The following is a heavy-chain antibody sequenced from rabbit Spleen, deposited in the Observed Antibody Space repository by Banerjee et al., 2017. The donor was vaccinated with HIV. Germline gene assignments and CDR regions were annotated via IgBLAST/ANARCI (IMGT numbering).Heavy chain of an antibody. CDR3: ARGAGSSFSSYGMDL. V-gene: IGHV1S40*01. J-gene: IGHJ6*01. CDR2: INTGSSGSA. D-gene: IGHD8-1*01. Sequence: QSLEESGGDLVKPGASLTLTCTASGFSFSSGYYVCWVRQAPGKGLEWIGCINTGSSGSAYYASWAKGRFTCSKTSSTTVTLQMTSLTAADTATYFCARGAGSSFSSYGMDLWGPGTLVTVS. CDR1: GFSFSSGYY.